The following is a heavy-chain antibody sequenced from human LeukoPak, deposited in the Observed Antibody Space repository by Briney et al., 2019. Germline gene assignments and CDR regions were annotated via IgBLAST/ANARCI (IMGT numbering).Heavy chain of an antibody. CDR3: AKDSGTSHLYSFDY. J-gene: IGHJ4*01. CDR1: GFTFNKYA. V-gene: IGHV3-23*01. Sequence: PGGSLRLSCATSGFTFNKYAMTWVRQAPGKGLEWVSGISGGGGNTYYAESVKGRFTISKDYLKNTLYLQMNSLRAEDTAVYYCAKDSGTSHLYSFDYWGLGTLVTVSS. CDR2: ISGGGGNT.